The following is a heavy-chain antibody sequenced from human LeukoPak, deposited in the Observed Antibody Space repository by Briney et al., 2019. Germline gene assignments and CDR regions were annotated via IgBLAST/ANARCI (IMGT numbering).Heavy chain of an antibody. D-gene: IGHD1-7*01. CDR2: IYTSGST. CDR3: ARDRRTGTTFSFDY. Sequence: SETLSLTCTVSGGSISSGSYYWGWIRQPAGKGLEWIGRIYTSGSTNYNPSRKSRFTISVDPSKNQFSLKLSSVTAADTAVYYCARDRRTGTTFSFDYWGQGTLVTVSS. V-gene: IGHV4-61*02. J-gene: IGHJ4*02. CDR1: GGSISSGSYY.